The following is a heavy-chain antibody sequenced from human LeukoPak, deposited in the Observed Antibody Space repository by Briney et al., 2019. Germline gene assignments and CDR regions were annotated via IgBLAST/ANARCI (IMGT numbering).Heavy chain of an antibody. CDR3: ARGDYYDSSGYDLDY. V-gene: IGHV4-61*05. CDR1: GGSISSSNYY. J-gene: IGHJ4*02. D-gene: IGHD3-22*01. CDR2: IYTSGST. Sequence: PSETLFLTCTVSGGSISSSNYYWGWIRQPPGKGLEWIGRIYTSGSTNYNPSLKSRVTMSVDTSKNQFSLKLSSVTAADTAVYYCARGDYYDSSGYDLDYWGQGTLVTVSS.